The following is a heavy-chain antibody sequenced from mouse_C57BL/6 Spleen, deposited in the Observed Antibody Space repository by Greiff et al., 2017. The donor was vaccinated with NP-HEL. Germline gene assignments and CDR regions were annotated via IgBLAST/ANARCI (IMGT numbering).Heavy chain of an antibody. D-gene: IGHD2-3*01. Sequence: EVQLQQSGAELVRPGASVKLSCTASGFNIKDDYMHWVKQRPEQGLEWIGWIDPENGDTEYASKFQGKATITADTSSNTAYLQLSSLTSEDTAVYYCTSYDGYYLYYFDYWGQSTTLTVSS. J-gene: IGHJ2*01. CDR1: GFNIKDDY. V-gene: IGHV14-4*01. CDR2: IDPENGDT. CDR3: TSYDGYYLYYFDY.